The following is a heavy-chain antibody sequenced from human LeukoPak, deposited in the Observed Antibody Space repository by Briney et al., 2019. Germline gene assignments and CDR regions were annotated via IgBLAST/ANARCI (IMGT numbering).Heavy chain of an antibody. CDR3: TTSFGVASAR. Sequence: GGSLRLSCAASGFIFGDVWMNWVRQAPGAGLEWIGRIKSKIDGGAVDYAAPVKGRFTISRDDSNNTLYLQMNTVRAEDTAVYYCTTSFGVASARWGQGTLVIASS. D-gene: IGHD3-3*01. V-gene: IGHV3-15*01. J-gene: IGHJ4*02. CDR1: GFIFGDVW. CDR2: IKSKIDGGAV.